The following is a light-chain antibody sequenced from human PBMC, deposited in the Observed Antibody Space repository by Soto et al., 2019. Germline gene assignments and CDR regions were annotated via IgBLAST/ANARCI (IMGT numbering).Light chain of an antibody. CDR2: DAS. CDR1: QSISSW. J-gene: IGKJ5*01. V-gene: IGKV1-5*01. Sequence: DIQMTKSPSPLSASVGDRVTITCRASQSISSWLAWYQQKPGKAPKLLIYDASSLESGVPSRFSGSGSGTEFTLTISSLQPDDFATYYCQQYNSYSYTFGQGTRLEIK. CDR3: QQYNSYSYT.